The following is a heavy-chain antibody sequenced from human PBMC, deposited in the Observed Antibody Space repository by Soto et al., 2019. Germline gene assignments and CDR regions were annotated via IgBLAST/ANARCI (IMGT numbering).Heavy chain of an antibody. CDR1: GFTFSSYG. Sequence: GWSLRLSCAASGFTFSSYGMHWVRQAPGKGLEWVAVISYDGSNKYYADSVKGRFTISRDNSKNTLYLQMNSLRAEDTAVYYCAKDGLSSWFDPWGQGTLVTVSS. CDR3: AKDGLSSWFDP. V-gene: IGHV3-30*18. J-gene: IGHJ5*02. CDR2: ISYDGSNK.